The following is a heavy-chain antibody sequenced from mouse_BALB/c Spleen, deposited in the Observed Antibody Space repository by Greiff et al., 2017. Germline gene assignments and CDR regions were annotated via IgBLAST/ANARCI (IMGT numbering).Heavy chain of an antibody. V-gene: IGHV5-4*02. CDR3: ARAPRYEAWFAY. CDR1: GFTFSDYY. D-gene: IGHD1-1*01. CDR2: ISDGGSYT. Sequence: DVMLVESGGGLVKPGGSLKLSCAASGFTFSDYYMYWVRQTPEKRLEWVATISDGGSYTYYPDSVKGRFTISRDNAKNNLYLQMSSLKSEDTAMYYCARAPRYEAWFAYWGQGTLVTVSA. J-gene: IGHJ3*01.